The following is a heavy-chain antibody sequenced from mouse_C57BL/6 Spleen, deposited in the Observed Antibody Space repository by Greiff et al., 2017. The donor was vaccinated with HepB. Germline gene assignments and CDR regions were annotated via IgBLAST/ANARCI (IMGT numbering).Heavy chain of an antibody. Sequence: EVQLQQPGAELVKPGASVKLSCTASGFNFNDYYMPWVKQRTEQGLEWIGSIDPEDGETKYATKFKGKATMTADTSSNTAYLQLSSLTSEDTAVYYCARAEGNSWFAYWGQGTLVTVSA. J-gene: IGHJ3*01. CDR3: ARAEGNSWFAY. V-gene: IGHV14-2*01. CDR2: IDPEDGET. CDR1: GFNFNDYY. D-gene: IGHD2-1*01.